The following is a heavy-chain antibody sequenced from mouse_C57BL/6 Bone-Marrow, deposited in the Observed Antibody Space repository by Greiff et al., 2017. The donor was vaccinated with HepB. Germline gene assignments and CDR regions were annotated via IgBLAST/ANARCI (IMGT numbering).Heavy chain of an antibody. D-gene: IGHD2-14*01. CDR2: ISDGGSYT. J-gene: IGHJ3*01. Sequence: EVKLVESGGGLVKPGGSLKLSCAASGFTFSSYAMSWVRQTPEKRLEWVATISDGGSYTYYPDNVKGRFTISRDNAKNNLYLQMSHLKSEDTAMYYCARDREYDGGLGFAYWGQGTLVTVSA. CDR3: ARDREYDGGLGFAY. V-gene: IGHV5-4*01. CDR1: GFTFSSYA.